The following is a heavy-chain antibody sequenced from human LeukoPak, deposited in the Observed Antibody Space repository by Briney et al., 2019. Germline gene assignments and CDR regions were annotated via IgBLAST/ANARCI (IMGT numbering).Heavy chain of an antibody. D-gene: IGHD3-3*01. CDR3: ARGNDFWSGYPLGYFDL. V-gene: IGHV4-39*01. Sequence: SETLSLTCTVFGGSISSSRYYWGWIRQPPGKGLEWIRKIYYSGSTYYNTFLKSRVTISVDTSKNQFSLRLSSVTAADTAVYYCARGNDFWSGYPLGYFDLWGRGTLVTVSS. CDR2: IYYSGST. CDR1: GGSISSSRYY. J-gene: IGHJ2*01.